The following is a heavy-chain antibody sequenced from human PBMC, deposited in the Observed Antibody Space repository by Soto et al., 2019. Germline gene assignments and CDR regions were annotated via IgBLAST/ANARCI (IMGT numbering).Heavy chain of an antibody. CDR2: IYYSGSS. Sequence: SETLSLTCTVSGGSISSYYWSWIRQPPGKGLEWIGYIYYSGSSNYNPSLKSRVTISVDTSKNQFSLKLSSVTAADTAVYYCAKDQSSGIAAADKHAPEYYFDYWGQGTLVTVSS. J-gene: IGHJ4*02. CDR3: AKDQSSGIAAADKHAPEYYFDY. CDR1: GGSISSYY. V-gene: IGHV4-59*01. D-gene: IGHD6-13*01.